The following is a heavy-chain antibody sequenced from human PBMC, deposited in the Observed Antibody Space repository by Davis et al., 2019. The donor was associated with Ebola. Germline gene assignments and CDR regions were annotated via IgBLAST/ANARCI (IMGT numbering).Heavy chain of an antibody. Sequence: GESLKISCAASGFTFSSFGMHWVRQAPGKGLEWVAVISYDGNDKYYADSVKGRFTISRDNSKNTLYLQMNSLRAEDTAVYYCAKGVTIPDVWGKGTTVTVSS. CDR1: GFTFSSFG. D-gene: IGHD4-17*01. V-gene: IGHV3-30*18. CDR2: ISYDGNDK. CDR3: AKGVTIPDV. J-gene: IGHJ6*04.